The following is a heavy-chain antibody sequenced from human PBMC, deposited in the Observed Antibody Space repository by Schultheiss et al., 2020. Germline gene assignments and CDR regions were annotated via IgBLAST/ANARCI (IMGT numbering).Heavy chain of an antibody. CDR1: GFTFDDYG. V-gene: IGHV3-21*01. Sequence: GGSLRLSCAASGFTFDDYGMSWVRQAPGKGLEWVSSISSSSSYIYYADSVKGRFTISRDNAKNSLYLQMNSLRAEDTAVYYCARYSSGWYRKAFDIWGQGTMVTVSS. CDR3: ARYSSGWYRKAFDI. J-gene: IGHJ3*02. CDR2: ISSSSSYI. D-gene: IGHD6-19*01.